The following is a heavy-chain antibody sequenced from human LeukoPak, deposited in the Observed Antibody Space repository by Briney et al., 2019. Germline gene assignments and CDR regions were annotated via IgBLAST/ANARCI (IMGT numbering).Heavy chain of an antibody. CDR3: ARGYSSSPGGWHY. CDR1: GGTFSSYA. D-gene: IGHD6-6*01. Sequence: GASVKVSCKASGGTFSSYAISWVRQAPGQGLEWMGGNIPIFGTANYAQKFQGRVTITTDESTSTAYMELSSLRSEDTAVYYCARGYSSSPGGWHYWGQGTLVTVSS. CDR2: NIPIFGTA. V-gene: IGHV1-69*05. J-gene: IGHJ4*02.